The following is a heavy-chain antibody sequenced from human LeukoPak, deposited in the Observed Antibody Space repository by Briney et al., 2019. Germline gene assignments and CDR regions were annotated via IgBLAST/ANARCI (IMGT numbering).Heavy chain of an antibody. Sequence: SGGSLRLSCAASGFTLSSYVMSWVRQAPGKGLEWVSAISGSGGSTYYADFVKGRFTISRDNSKNTLYLQMNSLRAEDTAVYYCAKDGRETRFDYWGQGTLVTVSS. J-gene: IGHJ4*02. CDR1: GFTLSSYV. V-gene: IGHV3-23*01. CDR2: ISGSGGST. CDR3: AKDGRETRFDY.